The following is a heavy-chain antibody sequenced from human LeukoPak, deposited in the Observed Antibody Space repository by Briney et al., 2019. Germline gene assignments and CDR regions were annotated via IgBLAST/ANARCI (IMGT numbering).Heavy chain of an antibody. V-gene: IGHV3-33*01. D-gene: IGHD3-9*01. Sequence: GGSLRLSCGATGFTFSTYGMHWVRQVPGKGLEWVAVIWFDGSKTYYADSVKGRFTISRDNSKNTLYLQMNSLGAEDTAVYHCARGGYDILTGYAFDYWGQGTLVTVSS. J-gene: IGHJ4*02. CDR1: GFTFSTYG. CDR3: ARGGYDILTGYAFDY. CDR2: IWFDGSKT.